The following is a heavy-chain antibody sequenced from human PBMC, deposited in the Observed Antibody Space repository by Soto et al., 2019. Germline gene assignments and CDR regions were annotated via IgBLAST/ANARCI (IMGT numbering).Heavy chain of an antibody. J-gene: IGHJ5*02. D-gene: IGHD6-13*01. CDR2: IYPGDPDT. CDR3: ARQAALRTKYTGSWCDT. CDR1: GYSFASYW. Sequence: GESLKISCKTSGYSFASYWIGWVRQMPGKGLEWMGSIYPGDPDTRYNPSFKGQVTISADKSISTAYLQWNNLKASDTAMYYCARQAALRTKYTGSWCDTWGQGTLVTVSS. V-gene: IGHV5-51*01.